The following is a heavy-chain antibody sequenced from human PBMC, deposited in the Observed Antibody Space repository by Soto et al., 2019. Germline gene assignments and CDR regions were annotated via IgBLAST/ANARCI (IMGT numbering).Heavy chain of an antibody. V-gene: IGHV4-34*01. Sequence: SETLSLTCAVYGGSFSGYYWTWIRQPPGTGLEWIGEINHSGSTNYNPSLKSRVTISVDTSKNQFSLKLTSVTAADTAVYYCGRGNSGYGPDYWGQGTLVTVSP. CDR2: INHSGST. CDR3: GRGNSGYGPDY. D-gene: IGHD5-12*01. CDR1: GGSFSGYY. J-gene: IGHJ4*02.